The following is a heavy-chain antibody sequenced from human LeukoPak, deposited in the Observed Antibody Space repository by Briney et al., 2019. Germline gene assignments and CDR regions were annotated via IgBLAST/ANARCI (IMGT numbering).Heavy chain of an antibody. D-gene: IGHD4-17*01. V-gene: IGHV4-34*01. J-gene: IGHJ4*02. Sequence: SETPSLTCAVYGGSFSGYYWSWIRQPPGKGLEWIGEINHSGSTNYNPSLKCRVTISVDTSKNQFSLKLSSVTAADTAVYYCARAHYGDYGGGLDYWGQGTLVTVSS. CDR1: GGSFSGYY. CDR3: ARAHYGDYGGGLDY. CDR2: INHSGST.